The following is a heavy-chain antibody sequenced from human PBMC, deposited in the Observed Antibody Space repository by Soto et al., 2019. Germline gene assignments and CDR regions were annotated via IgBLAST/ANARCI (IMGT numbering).Heavy chain of an antibody. V-gene: IGHV3-21*01. J-gene: IGHJ6*02. CDR2: ISSSSSYI. D-gene: IGHD2-15*01. CDR1: GFTFSSYA. Sequence: PGGSLRLSCAASGFTFSSYAMSWVRQAPGKGLEGVSAISSSSSYIYYADSVKGRFTISRDNAKNSLYLQMNSLRAEDTAVYYCARDGGATSATGYGMDVWGQGTTVTVSS. CDR3: ARDGGATSATGYGMDV.